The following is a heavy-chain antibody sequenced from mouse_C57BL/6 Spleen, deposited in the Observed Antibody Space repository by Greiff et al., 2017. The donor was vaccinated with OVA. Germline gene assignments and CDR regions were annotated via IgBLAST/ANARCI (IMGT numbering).Heavy chain of an antibody. CDR3: AFITTVVGGY. Sequence: LVESGAELARPGVSVKLSCKASGYTFTSYGISWVKQRTGQGLEWIGEIYPRSGNTYYNEKFKGKATLTADKSSSTAYMELRSLTSEDSAVYFCAFITTVVGGYWGQGTTLTVSS. CDR1: GYTFTSYG. D-gene: IGHD1-1*01. J-gene: IGHJ2*01. CDR2: IYPRSGNT. V-gene: IGHV1-81*01.